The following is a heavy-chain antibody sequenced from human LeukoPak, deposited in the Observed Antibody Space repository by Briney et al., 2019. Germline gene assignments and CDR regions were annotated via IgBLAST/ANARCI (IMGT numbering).Heavy chain of an antibody. CDR2: IYYSGST. Sequence: SETLSLTCTVSGGSISSYYWSWIRQPPGKGLEWIGYIYYSGSTNYNPSLKSRVTISVDTSKNQFSLKLSSVTAADTAVYYCARRYSSGWSEYTIDYWGQGTLVTVSS. V-gene: IGHV4-59*01. D-gene: IGHD6-19*01. CDR1: GGSISSYY. J-gene: IGHJ4*02. CDR3: ARRYSSGWSEYTIDY.